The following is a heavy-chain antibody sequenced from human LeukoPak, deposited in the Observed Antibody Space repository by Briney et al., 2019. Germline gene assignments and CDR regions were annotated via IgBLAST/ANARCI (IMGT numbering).Heavy chain of an antibody. V-gene: IGHV4-34*01. CDR2: INHGGGT. D-gene: IGHD3-10*01. Sequence: PSETLSLTCAVYGGSFSDYYWSWIRHPPGKGLEWIGEINHGGGTNYNPSLKSRVTISVDTSKNQFSLRLSSVTAADTAVYYCARGRIFMVRGVIRAPNWFDPWGQGTLVTVSS. CDR3: ARGRIFMVRGVIRAPNWFDP. J-gene: IGHJ5*02. CDR1: GGSFSDYY.